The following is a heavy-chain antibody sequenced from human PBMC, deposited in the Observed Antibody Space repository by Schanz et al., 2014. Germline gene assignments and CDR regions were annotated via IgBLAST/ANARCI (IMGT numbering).Heavy chain of an antibody. V-gene: IGHV3-15*01. CDR3: TRSSYGGCSIDN. Sequence: VQLVESGGGLVKPGGSLRLSCAASGFTFSDAWMTRVRQAPGKGLEWVGRIKSKTDGATTDSTAPVKGRITIARDDSKDSLLLRMNSAKTEDTAVYYCTRSSYGGCSIDNWGQGSLVTVSS. CDR2: IKSKTDGATT. D-gene: IGHD5-18*01. CDR1: GFTFSDAW. J-gene: IGHJ4*02.